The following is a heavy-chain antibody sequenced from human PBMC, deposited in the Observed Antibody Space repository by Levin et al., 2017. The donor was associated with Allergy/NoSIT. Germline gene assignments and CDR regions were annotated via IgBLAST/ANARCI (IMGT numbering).Heavy chain of an antibody. D-gene: IGHD6-6*01. CDR2: ISSDGSVT. V-gene: IGHV3-74*01. J-gene: IGHJ5*02. CDR3: VRDRRRLGFDP. CDR1: GFTFSTYW. Sequence: GGSLRLSCAASGFTFSTYWMHWVRQAPGEGLVWVSLISSDGSVTTSADSVKGRFTISRDNAKNTLYLQMNSLRGDATAVYYCVRDRRRLGFDPWGQGTLVTVSS.